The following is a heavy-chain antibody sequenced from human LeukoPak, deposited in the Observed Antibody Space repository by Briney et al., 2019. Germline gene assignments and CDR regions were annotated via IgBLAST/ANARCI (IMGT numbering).Heavy chain of an antibody. CDR2: IKQDGSEK. J-gene: IGHJ3*02. Sequence: PGGSLRLSCAASGFTFSGYWMSWVRQAPGKGLEWVANIKQDGSEKYYVDSVKGRFTISRDNGKNSLFLQMNSLRAEDTAVYYCARDWQWQQLDGDAFDIWGQGTMVTVSS. D-gene: IGHD6-13*01. V-gene: IGHV3-7*04. CDR1: GFTFSGYW. CDR3: ARDWQWQQLDGDAFDI.